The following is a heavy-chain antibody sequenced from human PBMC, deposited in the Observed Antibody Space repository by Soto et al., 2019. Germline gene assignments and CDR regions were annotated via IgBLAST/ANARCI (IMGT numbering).Heavy chain of an antibody. CDR3: ARDIDYYDSSGYQEY. V-gene: IGHV3-48*03. D-gene: IGHD3-22*01. J-gene: IGHJ4*02. CDR1: GFTFSRYE. CDR2: ISSSGRTI. Sequence: EVQLVESGGDLVQPGGSLRLSCAVSGFTFSRYEMNWVRQAPGKGLEWVSYISSSGRTIHYADSVKGRFTISRDNAKNSLYLQMDSLRAEDTAGYYCARDIDYYDSSGYQEYWGQGTLVTVSS.